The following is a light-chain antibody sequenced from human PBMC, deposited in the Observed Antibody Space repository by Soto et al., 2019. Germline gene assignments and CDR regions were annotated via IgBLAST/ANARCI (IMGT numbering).Light chain of an antibody. CDR1: SSNIGSNT. CDR3: AALDDSLNGVV. Sequence: QSVLTQPPSASGTPGQRVTISCSGSSSNIGSNTVNWYQQLPGTAPKLLIYSNNQRTSGVPDRFSGSKSGTSASLAISGLQSEDEADYYCAALDDSLNGVVFGGGTKLTVL. CDR2: SNN. J-gene: IGLJ2*01. V-gene: IGLV1-44*01.